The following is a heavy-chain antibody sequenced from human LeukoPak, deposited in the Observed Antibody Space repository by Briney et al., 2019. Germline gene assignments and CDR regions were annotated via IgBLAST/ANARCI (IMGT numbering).Heavy chain of an antibody. CDR1: GFTFSSYG. V-gene: IGHV3-33*06. CDR3: AKGVQRGLHLPLGH. J-gene: IGHJ4*02. Sequence: GRSLRLSCAASGFTFSSYGMHWVRQAPGKGQEWVAVIWYDGSNKYYADSVKGRFTISRDNSKNTLYLQMNSLRAEDTAVYYCAKGVQRGLHLPLGHWGQGTLVTVSS. CDR2: IWYDGSNK. D-gene: IGHD5-24*01.